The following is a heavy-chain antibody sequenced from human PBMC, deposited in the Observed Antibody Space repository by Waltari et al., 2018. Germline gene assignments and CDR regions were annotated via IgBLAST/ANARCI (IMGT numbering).Heavy chain of an antibody. CDR1: GFTFGDYA. D-gene: IGHD6-13*01. Sequence: EVQLVESGGGLVQPGRSLRLSCTASGFTFGDYAMSWVRQAPGKGLEWVGFIRSKAYGGTTEYAASVKGRFTISRDDSKSIAYLQMNSLRAEDTAVYYCARDSGVSSSWPFDYWGQGTLVTVSS. CDR3: ARDSGVSSSWPFDY. J-gene: IGHJ4*02. V-gene: IGHV3-49*04. CDR2: IRSKAYGGTT.